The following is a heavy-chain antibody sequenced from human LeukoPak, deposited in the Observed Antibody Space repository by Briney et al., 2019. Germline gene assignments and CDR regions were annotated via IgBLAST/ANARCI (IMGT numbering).Heavy chain of an antibody. CDR1: GGSISSYY. V-gene: IGHV4-59*12. Sequence: SETLSLTCTVSGGSISSYYWSWIRQPPGKGLEWIGYIYYSGSTNYNPSLKSRVTISVDTSNNQVSLKLSSVTAADTAVYYCARGTLRYCSSTSCWGSVEVRGGQRFDPWGQGTLVTVSS. CDR3: ARGTLRYCSSTSCWGSVEVRGGQRFDP. D-gene: IGHD2-2*01. CDR2: IYYSGST. J-gene: IGHJ5*02.